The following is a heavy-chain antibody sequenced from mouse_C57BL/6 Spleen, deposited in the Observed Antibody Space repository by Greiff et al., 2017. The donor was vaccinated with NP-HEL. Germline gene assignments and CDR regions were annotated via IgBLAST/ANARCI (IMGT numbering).Heavy chain of an antibody. D-gene: IGHD4-1*01. CDR1: GFTFTDYY. Sequence: EVQGVESGGGLVQPGGSLSLSCAASGFTFTDYYMSWVRQPPGKALEWLGFIRNKANGYTTEYSASVKGRFTISRDNSQSILYLQMNALRAEDSATYYCARYGTGTSFDYWGQGTTLTVSS. V-gene: IGHV7-3*01. CDR2: IRNKANGYTT. J-gene: IGHJ2*01. CDR3: ARYGTGTSFDY.